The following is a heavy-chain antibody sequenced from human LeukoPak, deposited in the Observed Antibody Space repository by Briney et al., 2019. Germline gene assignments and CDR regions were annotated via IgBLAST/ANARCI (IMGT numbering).Heavy chain of an antibody. Sequence: ASVKVSCKASGYTFTSYGISWVRQAPGQGLEWMGWISAYNGNTNYAQKLQGRVTMTTDTSTSTAYMELRSLRSDDTAVYYCARDEHIVVVPAAPDYGMDVWGQGTTVTVSS. V-gene: IGHV1-18*01. CDR1: GYTFTSYG. CDR3: ARDEHIVVVPAAPDYGMDV. J-gene: IGHJ6*02. D-gene: IGHD2-2*01. CDR2: ISAYNGNT.